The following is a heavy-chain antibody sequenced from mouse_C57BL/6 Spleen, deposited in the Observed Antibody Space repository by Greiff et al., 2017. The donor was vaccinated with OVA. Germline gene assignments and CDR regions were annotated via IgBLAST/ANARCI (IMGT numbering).Heavy chain of an antibody. Sequence: QVQLKQSGAELVKPGASVKISCKASGYAFSSYWMNWVKQRPGKGLEWIGQIYPGDGDPNYNGKFKGKATLTADKSSSTAYMQLSSLTSEDSAVYFCARSAFYGSSYDDYWGQGTTLTVSS. CDR3: ARSAFYGSSYDDY. CDR1: GYAFSSYW. J-gene: IGHJ2*01. D-gene: IGHD1-1*01. CDR2: IYPGDGDP. V-gene: IGHV1-80*01.